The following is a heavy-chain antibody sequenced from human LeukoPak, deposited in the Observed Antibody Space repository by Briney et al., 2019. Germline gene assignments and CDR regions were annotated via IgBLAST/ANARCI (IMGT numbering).Heavy chain of an antibody. CDR2: IYTSGST. V-gene: IGHV4-61*02. J-gene: IGHJ4*02. CDR1: GGSISSGSYY. D-gene: IGHD3-22*01. Sequence: SETLSLTCTVSGGSISSGSYYWSWIRQPAGKGLEWIGRIYTSGSTNYNPSLKSRVTISVDTSKNQSSLKLSSVTAADTAVYYCARAVPDSSGYRVDYWGQGTLVTVSS. CDR3: ARAVPDSSGYRVDY.